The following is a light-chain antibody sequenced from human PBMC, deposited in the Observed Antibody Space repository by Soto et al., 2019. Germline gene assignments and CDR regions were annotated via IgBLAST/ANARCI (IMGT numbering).Light chain of an antibody. CDR2: RNN. CDR3: HSYDSSLSGSV. V-gene: IGLV1-40*01. J-gene: IGLJ3*02. Sequence: QSVLTQPPSVSGAPGQRVTISCIGSSSNIGAGYDVHWYQQLPGTAPKLLIYRNNNRPSGVPDRFSGSKSGTSASLAITGLQAEDEADYYCHSYDSSLSGSVFGGGTKLTVL. CDR1: SSNIGAGYD.